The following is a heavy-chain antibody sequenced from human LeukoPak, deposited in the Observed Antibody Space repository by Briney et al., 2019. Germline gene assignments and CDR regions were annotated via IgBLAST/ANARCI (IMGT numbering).Heavy chain of an antibody. D-gene: IGHD3-3*01. Sequence: KPSETLSLTCTVSGGSISSSSYYWGWIRQPPGKGLEWIGSIYYSGSTYYNPSLKSRVTISVDTSKNQFSLKLSSVTAADTAVYYCARYFGVVIPNFDYWGQGTLVTVSS. CDR1: GGSISSSSYY. CDR3: ARYFGVVIPNFDY. J-gene: IGHJ4*02. V-gene: IGHV4-39*01. CDR2: IYYSGST.